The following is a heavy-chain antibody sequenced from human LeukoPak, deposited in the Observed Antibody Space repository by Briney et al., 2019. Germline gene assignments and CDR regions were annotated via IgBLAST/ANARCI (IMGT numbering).Heavy chain of an antibody. J-gene: IGHJ5*02. CDR3: ARDGVVPAAISVTAPTDNWFDP. CDR1: GYSCIIYG. Sequence: GSVKFSCKASGYSCIIYGISWVRQAPGPGLEGMEWISAYNGNTNYAQKVQGRVTMTTDTSTSTAYMEMRSLRSDDTAVYYCARDGVVPAAISVTAPTDNWFDPWGQGTLVTVSS. CDR2: ISAYNGNT. D-gene: IGHD2-2*02. V-gene: IGHV1-18*01.